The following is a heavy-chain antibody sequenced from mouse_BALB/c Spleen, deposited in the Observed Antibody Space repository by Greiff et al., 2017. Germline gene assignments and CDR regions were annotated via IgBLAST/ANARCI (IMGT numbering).Heavy chain of an antibody. Sequence: EVHLVESGGGLVQPGGSRKLSCAASGFTFSSFGMHWVRQAPEKGLEWVAYISSGSSTIYYADTVKGRFTISRDNPKNTLFLQMTSLRSEDTAMYYCARVNWDDAMDDWGQGTSVTVSS. CDR3: ARVNWDDAMDD. CDR2: ISSGSSTI. CDR1: GFTFSSFG. V-gene: IGHV5-17*02. D-gene: IGHD4-1*01. J-gene: IGHJ4*01.